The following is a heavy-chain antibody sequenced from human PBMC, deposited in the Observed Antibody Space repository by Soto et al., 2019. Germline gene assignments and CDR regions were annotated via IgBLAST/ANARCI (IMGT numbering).Heavy chain of an antibody. CDR3: ARVSSSPLNFDY. J-gene: IGHJ4*02. CDR2: IYYSGST. CDR1: GGSISSGGYY. Sequence: SETLSLTCTVSGGSISSGGYYWSWIRQHPGKGPEWIGYIYYSGSTYYNPSLKSRVTISVDTSKNQFSLKLSSVTAADTAVYYCARVSSSPLNFDYWGQGTLVTVSS. D-gene: IGHD6-13*01. V-gene: IGHV4-31*03.